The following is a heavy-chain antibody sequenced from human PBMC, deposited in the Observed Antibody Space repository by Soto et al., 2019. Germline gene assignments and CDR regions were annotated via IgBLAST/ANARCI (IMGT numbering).Heavy chain of an antibody. CDR1: GFTFDDYG. CDR2: INWNGGST. CDR3: ARDSTYYDFWSGYYRYNWFDP. Sequence: SLRLSCAASGFTFDDYGMSWVRQAPGKGLEWVSGINWNGGSTGYADSVKGRFTISRDNAKNSLYLQMNSLRAEDTALYHCARDSTYYDFWSGYYRYNWFDPWGQGTLVTVSS. V-gene: IGHV3-20*01. D-gene: IGHD3-3*01. J-gene: IGHJ5*02.